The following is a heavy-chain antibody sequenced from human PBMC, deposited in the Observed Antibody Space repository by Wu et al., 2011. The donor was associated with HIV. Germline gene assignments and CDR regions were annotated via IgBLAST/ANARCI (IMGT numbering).Heavy chain of an antibody. CDR3: ARDPYSSSFYYYYFMDV. Sequence: SVQVSCKASGYTFSGYYLHWVRQAPGQGLEWMGWIDPNSGGTNFAQKFQGRVTMTRDTSITTAYMELSRLRSDDTAVYYCARDPYSSSFYYYYFMDVWGKGTTVTVSS. CDR2: IDPNSGGT. D-gene: IGHD6-6*01. V-gene: IGHV1-2*02. CDR1: GYTFSGYY. J-gene: IGHJ6*03.